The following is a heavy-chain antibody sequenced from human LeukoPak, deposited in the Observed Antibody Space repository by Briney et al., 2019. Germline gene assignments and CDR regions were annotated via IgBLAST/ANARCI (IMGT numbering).Heavy chain of an antibody. D-gene: IGHD3-10*01. V-gene: IGHV4-4*07. CDR3: ARDPYYGSGGWFDP. Sequence: SETLSLTCTASGDSISNFYWSWIRQPAGKGLEWIGRIYTSGSTNYNPSPKSRVTMSVDTSKNQFSLKLSSGTDAYTAVYYCARDPYYGSGGWFDPWGQGTLVTVSS. CDR1: GDSISNFY. CDR2: IYTSGST. J-gene: IGHJ5*02.